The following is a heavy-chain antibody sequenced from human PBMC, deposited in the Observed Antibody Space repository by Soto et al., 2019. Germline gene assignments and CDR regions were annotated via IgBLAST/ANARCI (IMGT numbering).Heavy chain of an antibody. V-gene: IGHV1-2*02. CDR2: INPNSGAT. CDR3: ARGGGTILAPLP. J-gene: IGHJ5*02. D-gene: IGHD3-3*01. Sequence: GASVKGACKASGYTFTGDFMHWVRQAPGQGLEWMGWINPNSGATKYAQKFQGRVTLSRDTSISTAYMELSGLRSDDTAVYYCARGGGTILAPLPWGQGTLVTVSS. CDR1: GYTFTGDF.